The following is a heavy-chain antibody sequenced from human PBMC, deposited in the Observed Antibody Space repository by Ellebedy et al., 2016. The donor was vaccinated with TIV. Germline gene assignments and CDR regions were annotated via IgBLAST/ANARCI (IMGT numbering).Heavy chain of an antibody. CDR1: GGSISSSSYY. CDR3: ARDPRIYAFDI. V-gene: IGHV4-39*07. D-gene: IGHD2-15*01. J-gene: IGHJ3*02. CDR2: IYYSGST. Sequence: SETLSLXXTVSGGSISSSSYYWGWIRQPPGKGLEWIGSIYYSGSTYYNPSLKSRVTISVDTSKNQFSLKLSSVTAADTAVYYCARDPRIYAFDIWGQGTMVTVSS.